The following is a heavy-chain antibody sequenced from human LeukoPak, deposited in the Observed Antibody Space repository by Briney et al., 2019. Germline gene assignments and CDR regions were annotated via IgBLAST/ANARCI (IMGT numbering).Heavy chain of an antibody. CDR3: AKFNSGWDEDY. Sequence: PGGSLRPSCAASGFTFSSYAMTWVRQAPGKGLEWVSAIYSDGGSTFYADSVKGRFAVSRDNSKNTLYLQMNSLRAEDTAVYYCAKFNSGWDEDYWGQGTLVTVSS. CDR1: GFTFSSYA. V-gene: IGHV3-23*01. CDR2: IYSDGGST. J-gene: IGHJ4*02. D-gene: IGHD6-19*01.